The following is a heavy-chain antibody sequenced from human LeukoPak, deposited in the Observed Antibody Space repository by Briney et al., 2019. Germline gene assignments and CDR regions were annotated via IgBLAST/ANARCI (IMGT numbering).Heavy chain of an antibody. CDR1: GGSIGSYY. V-gene: IGHV4-59*08. D-gene: IGHD6-19*01. J-gene: IGHJ5*02. CDR3: ARGGWYTWFDP. Sequence: PSETLSLTCTVSGGSIGSYYWSWIRQPPGKGLEWIGYGFYSGTTNYNPSLKSRVTISVETSKNQFSLKLSSVTAADTAVYYCARGGWYTWFDPWGQGTLVTVSS. CDR2: GFYSGTT.